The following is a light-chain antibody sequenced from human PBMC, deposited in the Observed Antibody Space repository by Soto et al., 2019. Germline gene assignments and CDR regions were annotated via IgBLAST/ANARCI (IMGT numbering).Light chain of an antibody. CDR3: SSHYV. Sequence: QSALTQPASVSGSPGQSITISCTGTSSDVGGYNYVSWYQQHPGKAPKLMIYEVSNRPSGVSNRFSGSKSGNTASLTISGLQAEDEADYYGSSHYVFGTGTKLTVL. CDR1: SSDVGGYNY. CDR2: EVS. V-gene: IGLV2-14*01. J-gene: IGLJ1*01.